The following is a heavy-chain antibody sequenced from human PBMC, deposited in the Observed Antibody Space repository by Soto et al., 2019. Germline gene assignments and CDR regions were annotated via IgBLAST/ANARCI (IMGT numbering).Heavy chain of an antibody. CDR1: GFTVSSNY. V-gene: IGHV3-53*01. Sequence: GGSLRLSCAASGFTVSSNYMSWVRQAPGKGLEWVSVIYSGGSTYYADSVKGRFTISRDNSKNTLYLQMNSLRAEDTAVYYCARQKYYYDSSGYYPYYFDYWGQGTLVTVS. CDR3: ARQKYYYDSSGYYPYYFDY. CDR2: IYSGGST. J-gene: IGHJ4*02. D-gene: IGHD3-22*01.